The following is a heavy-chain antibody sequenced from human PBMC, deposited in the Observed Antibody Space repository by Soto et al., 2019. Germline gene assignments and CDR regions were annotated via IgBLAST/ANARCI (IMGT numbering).Heavy chain of an antibody. V-gene: IGHV6-1*01. CDR2: TYYRSKWYN. J-gene: IGHJ6*02. CDR3: ARGGYSGYEVYYYYGMDV. D-gene: IGHD5-12*01. CDR1: GDSVSSNSAA. Sequence: SQTLSLTCAISGDSVSSNSAAWNWIRQSPSRGLEWLGRTYYRSKWYNDYAVSVKSRITINPDTSKNQFSLQLNSVTPEDTAVYYCARGGYSGYEVYYYYGMDVWGQGTTVTVS.